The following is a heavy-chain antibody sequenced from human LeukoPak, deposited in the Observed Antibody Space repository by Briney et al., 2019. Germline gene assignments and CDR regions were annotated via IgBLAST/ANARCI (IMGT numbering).Heavy chain of an antibody. CDR3: ARSVVTATPHYFQH. CDR1: GFTFSSYW. V-gene: IGHV3-74*01. D-gene: IGHD2-21*02. CDR2: INSDGSST. Sequence: GGSLRLSCAASGFTFSSYWMHWVRQAPGKGLVWVSRINSDGSSTSYADSVKGRFTISRDNSKNTLYLQMNSLSAEDTAVYYCARSVVTATPHYFQHWGQGTLVTVSS. J-gene: IGHJ1*01.